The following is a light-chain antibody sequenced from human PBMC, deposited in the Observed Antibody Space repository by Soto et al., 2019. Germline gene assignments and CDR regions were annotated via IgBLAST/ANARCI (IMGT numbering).Light chain of an antibody. CDR3: QQYNNWPQT. J-gene: IGKJ1*01. CDR1: QSVSSN. Sequence: EIVMMQSPDTLSVSPGERATLSCRASQSVSSNVAWYQQKPGQAPRVLIYGASTRATGISARFSGSASGTEFTLTISSLQSEDFAVYYCQQYNNWPQTFGQGTEVEIK. V-gene: IGKV3-15*01. CDR2: GAS.